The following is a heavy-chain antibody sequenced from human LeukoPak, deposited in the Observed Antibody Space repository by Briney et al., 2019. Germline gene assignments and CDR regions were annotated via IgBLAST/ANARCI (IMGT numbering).Heavy chain of an antibody. CDR1: GFTFSSYA. CDR2: ISGSGGST. J-gene: IGHJ3*02. CDR3: ASPRGITMIVMVPTQASASDI. V-gene: IGHV3-23*01. Sequence: GGSLRLSCAASGFTFSSYAMSWVRQAPGKGLEWVSAISGSGGSTYYADSVRGRFTISRDNSKNTLYLQMNSLRAEDTAVYYCASPRGITMIVMVPTQASASDIWGQGTMVTVSS. D-gene: IGHD3-22*01.